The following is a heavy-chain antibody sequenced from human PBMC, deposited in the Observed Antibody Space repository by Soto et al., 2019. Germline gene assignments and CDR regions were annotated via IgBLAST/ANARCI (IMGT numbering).Heavy chain of an antibody. Sequence: EVQLLESGGGLVQPGGSLRLSCAASGFTFTNYAMNWVRHSPGKGLEWVASVIGTGIDTYHAASVKGRFTISRDNSRNTMYLEMNRLRAEDTAMYHCAKATRGQCIGAHCYDCTFGGQGILVTVS. CDR1: GFTFTNYA. V-gene: IGHV3-23*01. CDR2: VIGTGIDT. CDR3: AKATRGQCIGAHCYDCTF. J-gene: IGHJ4*02. D-gene: IGHD2-15*01.